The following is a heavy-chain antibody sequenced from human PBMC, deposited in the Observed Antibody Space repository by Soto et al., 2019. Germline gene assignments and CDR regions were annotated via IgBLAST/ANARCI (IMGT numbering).Heavy chain of an antibody. V-gene: IGHV3-15*07. CDR3: KGDYYYYGMDV. Sequence: EVQLVESGGGLVKPGGSLRLSCAASGFTFSNAWMNWVRQAPGKGLEWVGRIKSETDGGTTDYAAPVKGRFTISRDDSKNTLYLQMNSLKTEDTAVYYCKGDYYYYGMDVWGQGTTVTVSS. J-gene: IGHJ6*02. CDR2: IKSETDGGTT. CDR1: GFTFSNAW.